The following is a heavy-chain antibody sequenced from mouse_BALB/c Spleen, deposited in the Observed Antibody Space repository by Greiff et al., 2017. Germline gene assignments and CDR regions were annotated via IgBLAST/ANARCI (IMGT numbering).Heavy chain of an antibody. D-gene: IGHD1-1*01. CDR2: IWAGGST. CDR3: AREDYYGSSYRFAY. V-gene: IGHV2-9*02. J-gene: IGHJ3*01. CDR1: GFSLTSYG. Sequence: VKLVESGPGLVAPSQSLSITCTVSGFSLTSYGVHWVRQPPGKGLEWLGVIWAGGSTNYNSALMSRLSISKDNSKSQVFLKMNSLQTDDTAMYYCAREDYYGSSYRFAYWGQGTLVTVSA.